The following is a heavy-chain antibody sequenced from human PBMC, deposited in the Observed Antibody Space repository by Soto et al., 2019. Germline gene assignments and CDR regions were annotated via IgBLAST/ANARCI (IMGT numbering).Heavy chain of an antibody. CDR3: VRCYCSVGSCYACWHFDL. CDR1: GYTFSDYA. D-gene: IGHD2-15*01. V-gene: IGHV1-18*01. Sequence: QVQLVQSGGEVKKPGASVKVSCQASGYTFSDYAISWVRQAPGQGLAWMGWISPSTGNTDQAQDFQGRGTMTLDASTPRAYMELRNLRSYDTGVYYCVRCYCSVGSCYACWHFDLWGRGTLVTVSS. CDR2: ISPSTGNT. J-gene: IGHJ2*01.